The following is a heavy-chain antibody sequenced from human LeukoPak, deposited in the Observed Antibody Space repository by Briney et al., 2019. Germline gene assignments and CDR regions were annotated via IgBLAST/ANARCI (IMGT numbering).Heavy chain of an antibody. J-gene: IGHJ4*02. D-gene: IGHD3-10*01. CDR3: ARYDGGSGPFDY. Sequence: GGSLRLSSAVSGFIVSGNYMSWVRQAPGKGLEWVSVLYSGGNTYYADSVKGRFTISRDNSRNTLYLQMNSLRAEDTAVYYCARYDGGSGPFDYWGQGTLVTVSS. CDR2: LYSGGNT. CDR1: GFIVSGNY. V-gene: IGHV3-53*01.